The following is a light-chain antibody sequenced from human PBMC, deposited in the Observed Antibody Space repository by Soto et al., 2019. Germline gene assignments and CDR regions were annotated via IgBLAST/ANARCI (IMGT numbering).Light chain of an antibody. V-gene: IGKV1-5*01. CDR3: QQYNSYSRT. Sequence: EMHMAQARSSLSASVGDAVTITCPASQSISSWLAWYQQKPGKAPKLLIYDASSLESGVPSRFSGSGSGTEFTLTISSLQPDDFATYYCQQYNSYSRTFGQGTKVDIK. J-gene: IGKJ1*01. CDR2: DAS. CDR1: QSISSW.